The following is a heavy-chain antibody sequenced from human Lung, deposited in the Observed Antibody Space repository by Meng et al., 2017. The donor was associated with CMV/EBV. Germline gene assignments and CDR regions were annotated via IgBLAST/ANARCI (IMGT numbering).Heavy chain of an antibody. CDR2: IYWGDTQ. Sequence: QITLKESSPTLVKPTQTLTLTCTFSGFSRGISRVGVGWIRQSPGKALEWLALIYWGDTQRYNPSLKNRLTITKDTSKNQVVLTMINMDPVDTGTYYCVHRPDELIVAVGFDYWGQGTLFTVSS. J-gene: IGHJ4*02. D-gene: IGHD5-12*01. CDR3: VHRPDELIVAVGFDY. V-gene: IGHV2-5*02. CDR1: GFSRGISRVG.